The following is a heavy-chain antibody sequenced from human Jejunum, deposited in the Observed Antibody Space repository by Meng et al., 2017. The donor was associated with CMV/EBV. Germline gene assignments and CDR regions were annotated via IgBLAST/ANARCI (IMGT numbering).Heavy chain of an antibody. V-gene: IGHV1-18*01. CDR3: ARDRNVPGNSEFDY. D-gene: IGHD6-19*01. Sequence: QLQLVQSGAEGKKPGASVRVSCKASGYTFTHHGISWIRQAPGQGLEWMGWISGYNGNTNYAQNFQGRVTLTTDTSTSTAYMELRSLRSDDTAVYYCARDRNVPGNSEFDYWGQGTLVTVSS. J-gene: IGHJ4*02. CDR1: GYTFTHHG. CDR2: ISGYNGNT.